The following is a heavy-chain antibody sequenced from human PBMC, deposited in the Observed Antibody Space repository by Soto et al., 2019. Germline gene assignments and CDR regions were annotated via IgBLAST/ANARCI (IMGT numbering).Heavy chain of an antibody. CDR2: IYYSGST. J-gene: IGHJ6*02. Sequence: SETLSLTCTVSGGSISSGGYYWSWIRQHPGKGLEWIGYIYYSGSTYYNPSLKSRVTISVDTSKNQFSLKLSSVTAADTAVYYCARLRVYDFWSGLSYYYGMDVWGQGTTVTVSS. V-gene: IGHV4-31*03. CDR1: GGSISSGGYY. D-gene: IGHD3-3*01. CDR3: ARLRVYDFWSGLSYYYGMDV.